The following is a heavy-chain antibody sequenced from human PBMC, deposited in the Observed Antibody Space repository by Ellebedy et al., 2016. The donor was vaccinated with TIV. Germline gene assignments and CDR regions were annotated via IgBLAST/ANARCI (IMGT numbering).Heavy chain of an antibody. CDR2: TRGYNGNT. CDR3: ARDRMRGDPRSSYYYGMDV. D-gene: IGHD3-16*01. V-gene: IGHV1-18*01. CDR1: GYTFSSYG. Sequence: AASVKVSCKASGYTFSSYGISWVRQAPGQGLEWMGWTRGYNGNTNYAQKLQGRVTMTTDTSTNTADMEVRSLRSDDTAGYYCARDRMRGDPRSSYYYGMDVWGQGTTVTVSS. J-gene: IGHJ6*02.